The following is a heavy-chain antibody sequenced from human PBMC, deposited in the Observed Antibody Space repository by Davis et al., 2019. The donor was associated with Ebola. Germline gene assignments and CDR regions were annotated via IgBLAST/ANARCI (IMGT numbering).Heavy chain of an antibody. CDR3: ASGDLIDGSRAEC. D-gene: IGHD2-21*01. CDR1: GFSFSNCW. J-gene: IGHJ1*01. Sequence: PGGSLRLSCAASGFSFSNCWMSWVRQVPGKGLEWVSGINWSGDNTSYTDSVKGRFTISRDDAKNSLYLQMNSLRAEDTALYYCASGDLIDGSRAECWGQGTLVTVSS. V-gene: IGHV3-20*04. CDR2: INWSGDNT.